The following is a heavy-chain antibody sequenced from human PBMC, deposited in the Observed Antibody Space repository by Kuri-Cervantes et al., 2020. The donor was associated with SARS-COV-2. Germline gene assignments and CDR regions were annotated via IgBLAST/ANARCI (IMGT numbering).Heavy chain of an antibody. CDR3: AREKVVVVPAARYYYYGMDV. CDR1: GGSISGGGYY. CDR2: IYYSGTT. Sequence: LRLSCIVSGGSISGGGYYWSWIRQHPGKGLEWIGYIYYSGTTYYNPSLKSRVAISVDTSKNHFSLKLSSVTAADTAVYYCAREKVVVVPAARYYYYGMDVWGQGTTVTGSS. J-gene: IGHJ6*02. D-gene: IGHD2-2*01. V-gene: IGHV4-31*03.